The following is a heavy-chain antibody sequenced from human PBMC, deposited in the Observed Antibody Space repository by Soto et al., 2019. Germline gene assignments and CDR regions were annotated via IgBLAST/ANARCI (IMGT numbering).Heavy chain of an antibody. CDR2: ISGSGGST. V-gene: IGHV3-23*01. CDR1: GFTFSSYA. Sequence: PGGSLRLSCAASGFTFSSYAMSWVRQAPGKGLEWVSAISGSGGSTYYADSVKGRFTISRDNSKNTLYLQMNSLRAEDTAVYYCAKPAVAGDYYYYGRDVWGQGTTVTVSS. J-gene: IGHJ6*02. CDR3: AKPAVAGDYYYYGRDV. D-gene: IGHD6-19*01.